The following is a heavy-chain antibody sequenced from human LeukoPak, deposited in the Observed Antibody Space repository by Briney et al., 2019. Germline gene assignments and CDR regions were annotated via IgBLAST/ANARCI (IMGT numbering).Heavy chain of an antibody. Sequence: PGGSLRLSCAASGLTFSSYAMSWVRQAPGKGLEWVSAISGSGGYTYYADSVKGRFTISRDNSKNTLYLQMNSLRAEDTAVYYCAKLSAYSYGDKGDWGQGTLVTVSS. D-gene: IGHD5-18*01. J-gene: IGHJ4*02. CDR3: AKLSAYSYGDKGD. CDR2: ISGSGGYT. CDR1: GLTFSSYA. V-gene: IGHV3-23*01.